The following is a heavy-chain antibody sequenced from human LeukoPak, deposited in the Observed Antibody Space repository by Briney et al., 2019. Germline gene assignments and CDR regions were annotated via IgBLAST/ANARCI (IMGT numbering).Heavy chain of an antibody. J-gene: IGHJ4*02. CDR1: GYSISSGYY. Sequence: KTSETLSLTCAVSGYSISSGYYWGWIRQPPGKGLEWIGSIYHSGSTYYNPSLKSRVTISVDTSKNQFSLKLSSVTAADMAVYYCARQRGDCSSTSCYAPNWGQGTLVTVSS. CDR2: IYHSGST. D-gene: IGHD2-2*01. V-gene: IGHV4-38-2*01. CDR3: ARQRGDCSSTSCYAPN.